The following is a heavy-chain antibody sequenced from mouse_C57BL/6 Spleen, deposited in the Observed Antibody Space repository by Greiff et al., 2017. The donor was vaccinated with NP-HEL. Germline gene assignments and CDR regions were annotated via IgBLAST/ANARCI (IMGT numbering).Heavy chain of an antibody. D-gene: IGHD1-1*01. CDR3: AKNGGYYGSSYGYFDY. Sequence: VKLQESGPGLVQPSQSLSITCTVSGFSLTSYGVHWVRQSPGKGLEWLGVIWRGGSTDYNAAFMSRLSITKDNSKSQVFFKMNSLQADDTAIYYCAKNGGYYGSSYGYFDYWGKGTTLTVSS. V-gene: IGHV2-5*01. J-gene: IGHJ2*01. CDR2: IWRGGST. CDR1: GFSLTSYG.